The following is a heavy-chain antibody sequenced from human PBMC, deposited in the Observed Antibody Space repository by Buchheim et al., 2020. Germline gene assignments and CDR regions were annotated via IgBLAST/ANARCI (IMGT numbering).Heavy chain of an antibody. Sequence: QVQLVESGGGVVQPGRSLRLSCAASGFTFSSYGMHWVRQAPGKGLEWVAVISYDGSNKYYADSVKGRFTISRDNSKITLYLQMNSLRAEDTAVYYCAKLSSSSSSPFDYWGQGTL. CDR1: GFTFSSYG. J-gene: IGHJ4*02. CDR3: AKLSSSSSSPFDY. V-gene: IGHV3-30*18. D-gene: IGHD6-6*01. CDR2: ISYDGSNK.